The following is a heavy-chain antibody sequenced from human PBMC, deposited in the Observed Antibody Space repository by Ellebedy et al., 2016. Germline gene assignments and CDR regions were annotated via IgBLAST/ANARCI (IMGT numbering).Heavy chain of an antibody. CDR3: TSYIAARSGVGY. CDR2: IRSKAYGGTT. CDR1: GFTFSSYA. Sequence: GGSLRLSXAASGFTFSSYAMSWVRQAPGKGLEWVGFIRSKAYGGTTEYAASVKGRFTISRDDSKSIAYLQMNSLKTEDTAVYYCTSYIAARSGVGYWGQGTLVTVSS. D-gene: IGHD6-6*01. J-gene: IGHJ4*02. V-gene: IGHV3-49*04.